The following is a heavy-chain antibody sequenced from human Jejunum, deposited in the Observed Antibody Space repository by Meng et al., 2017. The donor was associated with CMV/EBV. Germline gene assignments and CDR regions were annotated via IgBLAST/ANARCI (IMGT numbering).Heavy chain of an antibody. D-gene: IGHD1-26*01. CDR3: AREHSSSYYSNHYFDL. CDR1: GLTVSYSY. Sequence: GLTVSYSYISWVRQAPGKGLQWISATFNGRNTYYADSVKGRFTISRDNSKNTLWLQMDGLRPEDTAVYYCAREHSSSYYSNHYFDLWGQGTLVTVSS. V-gene: IGHV3-66*02. CDR2: TFNGRNT. J-gene: IGHJ4*02.